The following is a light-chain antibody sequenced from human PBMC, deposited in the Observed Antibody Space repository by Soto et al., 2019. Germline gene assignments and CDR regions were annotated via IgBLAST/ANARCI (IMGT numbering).Light chain of an antibody. J-gene: IGKJ1*01. Sequence: EIVLTQSPGTLSLSPGERATLSCRASQSVSSNYLAWYQQKPGQAPRPLIYGASSRATGIPDRFSGSGSGTDFTLTIRRLEPEDFAVYYCQQYGSSYPWTFGQGTKVDI. CDR2: GAS. CDR1: QSVSSNY. V-gene: IGKV3-20*01. CDR3: QQYGSSYPWT.